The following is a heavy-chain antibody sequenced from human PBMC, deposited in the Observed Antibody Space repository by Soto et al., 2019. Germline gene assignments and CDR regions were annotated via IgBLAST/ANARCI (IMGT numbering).Heavy chain of an antibody. D-gene: IGHD1-7*01. CDR1: GFSLSTSGMS. CDR2: IDWADDK. CDR3: ARTPGNYDLFDP. J-gene: IGHJ5*02. Sequence: SGPRGEPTQTLTLTCTFSGFSLSTSGMSVSWIRQPPGKALEWLALIDWADDKYYSTSLKTRLTISKDTSKNEVILTMTNMDPVDTATYYCARTPGNYDLFDPWGPGTLVTVSS. V-gene: IGHV2-70*01.